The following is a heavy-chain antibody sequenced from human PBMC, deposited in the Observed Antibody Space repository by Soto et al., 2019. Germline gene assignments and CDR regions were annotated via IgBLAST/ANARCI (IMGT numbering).Heavy chain of an antibody. CDR2: ISNDGNYE. CDR3: VRGRGASCFDPTGYMFDS. J-gene: IGHJ4*02. D-gene: IGHD6-25*01. Sequence: VQLAESGGGVVQPGTSLRLSCVASGFSFSSYGMSWVRQAPGKGLEWVAVISNDGNYEFYADSVKGRFTISRDNSKSTLHLQMNSLKLEDTALYFGVRGRGASCFDPTGYMFDSWGQGNLVTVS. CDR1: GFSFSSYG. V-gene: IGHV3-30*03.